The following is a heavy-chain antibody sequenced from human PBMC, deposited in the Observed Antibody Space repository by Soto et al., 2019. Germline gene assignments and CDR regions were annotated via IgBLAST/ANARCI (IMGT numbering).Heavy chain of an antibody. CDR1: GFTFSSYG. Sequence: GGSLRLSCAASGFTFSSYGMHWVRQAPGKGLEWVAVIWYDGSNKYYADSVKGRFTISRDNSKNTLYLQMNSLRAEDTAVYYCARDRFVNDSSGYNWFDPWGQGTLVTVSS. CDR2: IWYDGSNK. D-gene: IGHD3-22*01. V-gene: IGHV3-33*08. J-gene: IGHJ5*02. CDR3: ARDRFVNDSSGYNWFDP.